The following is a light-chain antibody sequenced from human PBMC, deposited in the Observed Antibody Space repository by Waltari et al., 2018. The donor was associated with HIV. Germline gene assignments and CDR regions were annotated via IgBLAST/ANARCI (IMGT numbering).Light chain of an antibody. J-gene: IGKJ1*01. Sequence: DIQMTQSPSSLSASVGDRITITCRASQDIRNDLGWYQQTAGNPPKRLIYAASTLQPGVPSRFSARGFGTEFTLTISGLQPGDVATYYCLQHNSYPRTFGRGTKVEI. V-gene: IGKV1-17*01. CDR2: AAS. CDR1: QDIRND. CDR3: LQHNSYPRT.